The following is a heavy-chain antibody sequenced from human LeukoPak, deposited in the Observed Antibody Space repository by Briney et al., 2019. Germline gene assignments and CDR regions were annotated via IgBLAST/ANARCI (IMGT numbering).Heavy chain of an antibody. CDR2: IWYDGSKK. CDR3: ARPSDAYNSRIGY. J-gene: IGHJ4*02. D-gene: IGHD5-24*01. V-gene: IGHV3-33*01. CDR1: GFTFSGFG. Sequence: GGSLRLSCAASGFTFSGFGMHWVRQAPGKGLEWVAGIWYDGSKKYYADSVKGRFTISRDNSKNTLYLQMSSLRAEDTALYYCARPSDAYNSRIGYWGQGNLVIVSS.